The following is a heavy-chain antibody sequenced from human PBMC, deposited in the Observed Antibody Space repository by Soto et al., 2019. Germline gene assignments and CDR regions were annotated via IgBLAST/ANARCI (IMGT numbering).Heavy chain of an antibody. V-gene: IGHV2-5*02. CDR2: IYWDDDK. CDR3: ARRFGSSWSNWFDP. Sequence: QITLKESGPTLVKPTQTLTLTCTFSGFSLSTSGVGVGWIRQPPGKALEWLALIYWDDDKRYSPSLKSRLTIAKDTSKNQGVLTMTNMDPVDTATYYCARRFGSSWSNWFDPWGQGTLVTVSS. D-gene: IGHD6-13*01. J-gene: IGHJ5*02. CDR1: GFSLSTSGVG.